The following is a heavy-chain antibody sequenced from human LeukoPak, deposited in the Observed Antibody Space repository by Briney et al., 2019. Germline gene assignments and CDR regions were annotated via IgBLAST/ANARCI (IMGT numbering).Heavy chain of an antibody. CDR2: VKYDGSEK. V-gene: IGHV3-7*01. CDR1: GFDFSRYW. Sequence: GGSLRLSCTASGFDFSRYWMSWVRQAPGKGLEWVANVKYDGSEKWYVSSVNGRFTISRDNAKNSLYLEMNSLRAEDTAVYYCARDKFGGTDYWGQGTLVTVSS. J-gene: IGHJ4*02. CDR3: ARDKFGGTDY. D-gene: IGHD3-16*01.